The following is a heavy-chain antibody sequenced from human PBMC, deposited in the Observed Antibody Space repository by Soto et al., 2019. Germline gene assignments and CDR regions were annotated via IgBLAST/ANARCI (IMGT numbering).Heavy chain of an antibody. CDR3: ARGLHSLFDY. CDR2: IWYDGNNK. J-gene: IGHJ4*02. Sequence: QVQLVESGGGVVQPGGSLRLSCAASGFPFSNYGMHWVRQAPGKGLEWVAVIWYDGNNKYYADSVKGRFTISRDNSNNTLYVQMTSLRAEDTAVYYCARGLHSLFDYWGQGTLGTVS. D-gene: IGHD2-21*01. CDR1: GFPFSNYG. V-gene: IGHV3-33*01.